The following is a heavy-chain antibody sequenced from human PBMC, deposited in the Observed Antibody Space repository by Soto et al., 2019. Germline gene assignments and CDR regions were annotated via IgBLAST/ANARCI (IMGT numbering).Heavy chain of an antibody. CDR2: IGGGTNT. CDR3: AKKCPATETPCFGS. J-gene: IGHJ5*01. D-gene: IGHD2-2*01. Sequence: HPGGSLRLSCAASAFTFSSNPMSWVRQPPGKGLGWVSAIGGGTNTDYADCVKGRFTISRDSSNSTLYLQMNSLRAEDTAIYYCAKKCPATETPCFGSWGQGILVSVSS. CDR1: AFTFSSNP. V-gene: IGHV3-23*01.